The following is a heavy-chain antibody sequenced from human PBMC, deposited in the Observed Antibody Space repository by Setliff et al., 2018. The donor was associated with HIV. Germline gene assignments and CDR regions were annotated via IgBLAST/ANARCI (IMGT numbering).Heavy chain of an antibody. Sequence: AGGSLRLSCAASGFTSDDYGMSWVRQAPGKGLEWVSGINWDGGSTGYVDSVKGRFTISRDNAKNSLYLQMNSLRAEDTALYYCARERKSWDAFDIWGQGTMVTVSS. V-gene: IGHV3-20*04. CDR1: GFTSDDYG. CDR3: ARERKSWDAFDI. J-gene: IGHJ3*02. CDR2: INWDGGST.